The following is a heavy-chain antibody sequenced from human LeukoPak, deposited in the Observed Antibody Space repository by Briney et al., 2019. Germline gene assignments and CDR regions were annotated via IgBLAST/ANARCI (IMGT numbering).Heavy chain of an antibody. V-gene: IGHV4-38-2*01. CDR3: ASRLYSSSYWYFDL. J-gene: IGHJ2*01. Sequence: SETLSLTCAVSGYSISNGYYWGWIRPPPGKGLEWIGSNYHSGSTYYNPSLKSRVTISVDTSKNQFSLKLSSLTAADTAVYYCASRLYSSSYWYFDLWGRGTLVTVSS. D-gene: IGHD6-6*01. CDR1: GYSISNGYY. CDR2: NYHSGST.